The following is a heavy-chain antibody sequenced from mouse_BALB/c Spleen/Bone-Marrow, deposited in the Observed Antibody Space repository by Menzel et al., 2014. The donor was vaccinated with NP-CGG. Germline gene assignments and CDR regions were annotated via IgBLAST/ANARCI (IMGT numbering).Heavy chain of an antibody. CDR1: GFNIKDTY. D-gene: IGHD1-1*01. Sequence: EVQLQQSGAELVKPGASVKLSCTASGFNIKDTYMHWVKQRPEQGLEWIGRIDPANGNIKYDPKFQGKATITADTSSNTAYLQLSSLTSEDTAVYYCAPYYYGRWIANWGQGTLVTVSA. CDR2: IDPANGNI. V-gene: IGHV14-3*02. J-gene: IGHJ3*01. CDR3: APYYYGRWIAN.